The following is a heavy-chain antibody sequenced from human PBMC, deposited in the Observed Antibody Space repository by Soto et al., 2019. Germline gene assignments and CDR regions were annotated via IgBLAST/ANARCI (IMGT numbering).Heavy chain of an antibody. D-gene: IGHD1-26*01. CDR1: GFTFSIYW. CDR2: MNSDGSST. J-gene: IGHJ3*02. Sequence: PGGSLRLSCAASGFTFSIYWMHSVRQAPGKGLVWVSRMNSDGSSTNYADSVQGRFTISRDNAKNTLFLQMNSLGAEDTAVYYCARVVPGDAFDIWGQGTIVTVS. CDR3: ARVVPGDAFDI. V-gene: IGHV3-74*01.